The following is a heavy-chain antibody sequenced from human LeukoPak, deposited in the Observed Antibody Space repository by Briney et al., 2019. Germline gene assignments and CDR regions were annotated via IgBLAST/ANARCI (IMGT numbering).Heavy chain of an antibody. Sequence: GGSLRLSCAASGFTFSSYAMSWVRQAPGKGLEGVSAISGSGGSTYYADSVKGRFTISRDNSKNTLYLQMNSLRAEDTAVYYCAKDLGSYGDYPRDAFDIWGQGTMVTVSS. CDR1: GFTFSSYA. V-gene: IGHV3-23*01. CDR3: AKDLGSYGDYPRDAFDI. J-gene: IGHJ3*02. D-gene: IGHD4-17*01. CDR2: ISGSGGST.